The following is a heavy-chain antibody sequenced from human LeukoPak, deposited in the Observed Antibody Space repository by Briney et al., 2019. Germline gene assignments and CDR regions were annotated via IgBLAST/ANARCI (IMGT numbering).Heavy chain of an antibody. CDR2: IRYDGRNT. CDR3: VKGTWELHED. V-gene: IGHV3-30*02. Sequence: GGSLRLSCAASGFTFSSYGMHWVRQAPGKGLEWVAFIRYDGRNTYYADSVKGRFTISRDNSKNTLYLQMNSLRAEGTAVYYCVKGTWELHEDWGQGTLVTVSS. J-gene: IGHJ4*02. D-gene: IGHD1-26*01. CDR1: GFTFSSYG.